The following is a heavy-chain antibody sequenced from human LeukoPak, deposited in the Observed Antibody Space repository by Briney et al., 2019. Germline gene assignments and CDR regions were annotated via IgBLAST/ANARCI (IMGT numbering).Heavy chain of an antibody. CDR3: ARSRDLDYYGMDV. V-gene: IGHV3-23*01. D-gene: IGHD5-24*01. Sequence: GGSLRLSCAASGFTFSSFAMHWVRQAPGKGLEWVSGISGSGGSTYYADFVKGRFTISRDNSKNTMYMQMNSLRAEDTAAYYCARSRDLDYYGMDVWGQGTKVTVSS. CDR1: GFTFSSFA. CDR2: ISGSGGST. J-gene: IGHJ6*02.